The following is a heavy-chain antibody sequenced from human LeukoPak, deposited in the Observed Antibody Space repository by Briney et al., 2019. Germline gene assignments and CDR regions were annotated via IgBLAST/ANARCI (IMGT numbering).Heavy chain of an antibody. CDR1: GFTFSLFA. D-gene: IGHD5-24*01. J-gene: IGHJ4*02. CDR3: AKDLWVATILGSLDY. CDR2: ISYDGKDK. V-gene: IGHV3-30*04. Sequence: GGSLRLSCAASGFTFSLFAMHWVRQSPGKGLEWVAAISYDGKDKFYADSVQGRFTFSRDNSKNTLYLQMNSLRAEDTAVYYCAKDLWVATILGSLDYWGQGTLVTVSS.